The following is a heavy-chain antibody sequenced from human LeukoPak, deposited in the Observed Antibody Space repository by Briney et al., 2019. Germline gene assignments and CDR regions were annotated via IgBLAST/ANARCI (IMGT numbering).Heavy chain of an antibody. V-gene: IGHV4-30-2*01. D-gene: IGHD6-19*01. CDR1: GGSISSGGYS. CDR2: IYHSGST. CDR3: ARVRSSGWYPNYFDY. J-gene: IGHJ4*02. Sequence: SQTLSLTCAVSGGSISSGGYSWSWIRQPPGKGLEWIGYIYHSGSTYYNPSLKSRVTISVDRSKNQFSLKLSSVTAADTAVYYCARVRSSGWYPNYFDYWGQGTLVTVSS.